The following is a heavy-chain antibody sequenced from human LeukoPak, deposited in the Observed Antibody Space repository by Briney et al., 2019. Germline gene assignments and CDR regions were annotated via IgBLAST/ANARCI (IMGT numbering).Heavy chain of an antibody. D-gene: IGHD5-12*01. CDR2: INAGNGNT. V-gene: IGHV1-3*01. J-gene: IGHJ5*02. CDR3: ARDEAWLLS. Sequence: ASVKVSCKASGYTFTSYGISWVRQAPGQRLEWMGWINAGNGNTKYSQKFQGRVTITRDTSASTAYMDLSSLRSEDTAVYYCARDEAWLLSWGQGTLVTVSS. CDR1: GYTFTSYG.